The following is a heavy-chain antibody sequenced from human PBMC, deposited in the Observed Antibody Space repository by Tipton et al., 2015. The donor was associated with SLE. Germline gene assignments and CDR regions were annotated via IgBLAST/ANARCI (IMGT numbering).Heavy chain of an antibody. D-gene: IGHD2-2*01. CDR1: GFTFSSYA. V-gene: IGHV3-30-3*01. CDR3: ARGYQLLSYYYYGMDV. J-gene: IGHJ6*02. CDR2: ISYDGSNK. Sequence: SLRLSCAASGFTFSSYAMHWVRQAPGKGLEWVAVISYDGSNKYYADSVKGRFTISRDNSKNTLYLQMNSLRAEDTAVYYCARGYQLLSYYYYGMDVWGQGTTVTVSS.